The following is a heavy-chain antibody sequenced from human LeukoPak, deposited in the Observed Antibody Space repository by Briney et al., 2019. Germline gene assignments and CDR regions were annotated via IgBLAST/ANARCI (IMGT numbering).Heavy chain of an antibody. D-gene: IGHD3-22*01. CDR2: ISAYNGNT. Sequence: ASVKVSCKASGYTFTSYGISWVRQAPGQGLEWMGWISAYNGNTDYAQKLQGRVTMTTDTSTSTAYMELRSLRSDDTAVYYCARVGYYDSSGYYPYFDYWGQGTLVTVSS. V-gene: IGHV1-18*01. CDR3: ARVGYYDSSGYYPYFDY. J-gene: IGHJ4*02. CDR1: GYTFTSYG.